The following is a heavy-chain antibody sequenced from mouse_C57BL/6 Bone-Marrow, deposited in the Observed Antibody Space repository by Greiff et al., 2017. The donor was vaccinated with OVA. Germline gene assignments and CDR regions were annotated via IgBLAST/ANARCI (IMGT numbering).Heavy chain of an antibody. CDR2: IYPRSGNT. V-gene: IGHV1-81*01. CDR1: GYTFTSYG. CDR3: ANSNWYFDV. Sequence: VQLQQSGAELARPGASVKLSCKASGYTFTSYGISWVKQRTGQGLECIGEIYPRSGNTYYNEKFKGKATLTADKSSSTAYMELRSLTSEDSAVYFFANSNWYFDVWGTGTTVTVSS. J-gene: IGHJ1*03.